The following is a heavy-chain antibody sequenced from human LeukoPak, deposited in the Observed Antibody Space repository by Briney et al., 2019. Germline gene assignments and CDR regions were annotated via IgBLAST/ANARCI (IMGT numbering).Heavy chain of an antibody. V-gene: IGHV3-23*01. J-gene: IGHJ4*02. CDR3: GKTTVGYSSGRFPGWPVDY. CDR2: IFCRGGNA. CDR1: GFTFNSYA. Sequence: GGSLRLSCAASGFTFNSYAMYWVRQAPGKGLEWVSGIFCRGGNAHYADSVKGRFTVSRDNFKNTVYLQLDSLRVEDTAVYYCGKTTVGYSSGRFPGWPVDYWGQGTLVTVSS. D-gene: IGHD2-15*01.